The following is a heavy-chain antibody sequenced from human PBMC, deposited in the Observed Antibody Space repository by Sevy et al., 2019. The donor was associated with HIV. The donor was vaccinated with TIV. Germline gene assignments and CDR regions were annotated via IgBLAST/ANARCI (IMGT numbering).Heavy chain of an antibody. Sequence: GGSLRLSCEASGFIFGDYGMHWVRQAPGKGLEWVAGISWTSGTIGYGDSVKGRFTISRDTAKNSLYLQMNSLRSEDTALYYCVKDWRLLGYGAQNAFDIWGRGTMVTVSS. CDR2: ISWTSGTI. V-gene: IGHV3-9*01. D-gene: IGHD2-21*01. CDR3: VKDWRLLGYGAQNAFDI. J-gene: IGHJ3*02. CDR1: GFIFGDYG.